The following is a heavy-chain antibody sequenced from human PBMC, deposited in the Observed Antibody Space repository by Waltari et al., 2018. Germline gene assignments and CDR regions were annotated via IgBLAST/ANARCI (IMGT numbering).Heavy chain of an antibody. CDR3: ARGAMVRGMYYFDY. J-gene: IGHJ4*02. D-gene: IGHD3-10*01. CDR1: GFTFSSYA. V-gene: IGHV3-30*04. CDR2: ISYDGRKK. Sequence: QVQLVESGGGVVQPGRSLRLSCAASGFTFSSYAMHWVRQAPGKGLGWGAVISYDGRKKYDADSVKGRFTISRDNSKNTLYLQMNSLRAEDTAVYYCARGAMVRGMYYFDYWGQGPLVTVSS.